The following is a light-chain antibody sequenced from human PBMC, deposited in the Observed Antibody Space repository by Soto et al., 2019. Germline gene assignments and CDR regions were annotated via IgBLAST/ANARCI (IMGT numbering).Light chain of an antibody. Sequence: EILLTQSPGTLSLSPSETATLSCRASQGVRYNYLAWYQQRPGQPPRLLIYAAASRASGIPDRFSGSVSGTDFTLTIRSLEPEDFAVYFCQHYGTFGPGTKVDLK. CDR2: AAA. J-gene: IGKJ3*01. CDR1: QGVRYNY. CDR3: QHYGT. V-gene: IGKV3-20*01.